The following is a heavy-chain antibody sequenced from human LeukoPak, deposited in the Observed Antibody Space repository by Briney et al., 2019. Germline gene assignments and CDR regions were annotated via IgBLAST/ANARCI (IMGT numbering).Heavy chain of an antibody. D-gene: IGHD6-19*01. Sequence: PGGSLRLSCAASGFTFDDYVMQCVRQAPGKGLEWVSLISWDGGSTYYADSVKGRFTISRDNRRNSLYLQMNSLRAEDTALYYCAKGNSIAVAGFVDYWGQGTLVTVSS. CDR2: ISWDGGST. V-gene: IGHV3-43D*03. J-gene: IGHJ4*02. CDR1: GFTFDDYV. CDR3: AKGNSIAVAGFVDY.